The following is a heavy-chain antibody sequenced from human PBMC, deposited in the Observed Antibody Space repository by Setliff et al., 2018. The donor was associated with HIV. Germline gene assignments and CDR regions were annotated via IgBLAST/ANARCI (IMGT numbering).Heavy chain of an antibody. D-gene: IGHD5-18*01. V-gene: IGHV5-10-1*01. CDR3: ARQPRGYSYGDGVDLDY. Sequence: GESLKISCKGSGYSFTNYWINWVRQMPGKGLEWMGRIDPSDFYIKYSPSFQGHVTISADRSITTAYLQWSSLRASDTATYYCARQPRGYSYGDGVDLDYWGQGTPVTVSS. CDR1: GYSFTNYW. CDR2: IDPSDFYI. J-gene: IGHJ4*02.